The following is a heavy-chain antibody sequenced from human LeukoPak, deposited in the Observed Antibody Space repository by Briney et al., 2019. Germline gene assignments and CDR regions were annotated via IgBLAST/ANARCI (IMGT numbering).Heavy chain of an antibody. CDR2: IRSKANSYAT. CDR1: GLTFSGSA. J-gene: IGHJ6*03. V-gene: IGHV3-73*01. CDR3: TSRPKYYYYMDV. Sequence: GGSLRLSCAASGLTFSGSAMHWVRQASGKGLEWVGRIRSKANSYATAYAASVKGRFTISRDDSKNTAYLQMNSLKTEDTAVYYCTSRPKYYYYMDVWGKGTTVTVSS.